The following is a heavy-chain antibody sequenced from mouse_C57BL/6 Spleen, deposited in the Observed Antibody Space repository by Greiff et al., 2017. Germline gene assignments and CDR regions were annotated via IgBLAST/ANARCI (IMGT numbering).Heavy chain of an antibody. J-gene: IGHJ1*03. D-gene: IGHD1-1*01. CDR1: GYTFTGYW. CDR2: ILPGSGST. V-gene: IGHV1-9*01. Sequence: VKLVESGAELMKPGASVKLSCKATGYTFTGYWIEWVKQRPGHGLEWIGEILPGSGSTNYNEKFKGKATFSADTSSTTASMQLSSLTTEDSAISYSARAHYYGSSYRWYFDVWGTGTTVTVSS. CDR3: ARAHYYGSSYRWYFDV.